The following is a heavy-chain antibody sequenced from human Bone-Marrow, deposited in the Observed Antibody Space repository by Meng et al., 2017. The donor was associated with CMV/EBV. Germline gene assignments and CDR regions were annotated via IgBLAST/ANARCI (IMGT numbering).Heavy chain of an antibody. CDR2: ISYDGSNK. V-gene: IGHV3-30-3*01. D-gene: IGHD6-13*01. J-gene: IGHJ4*02. CDR3: ARVGVSVDY. CDR1: GFTFSSYA. Sequence: GESLKISCAASGFTFSSYAMHWVRQAPGKGLEWVAVISYDGSNKYYADSVKGRFNISRDNSKNTLYLQMNSLRAEDTAVYYCARVGVSVDYWGQGTLVTVSS.